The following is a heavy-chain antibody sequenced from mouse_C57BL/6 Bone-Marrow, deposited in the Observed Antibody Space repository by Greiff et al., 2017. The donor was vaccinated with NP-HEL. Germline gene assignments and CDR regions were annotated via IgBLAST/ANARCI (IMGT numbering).Heavy chain of an antibody. Sequence: VQLKQSGAELVRPGASVKLSCTASGFNITDDYMHWVKQRPEQGLEWIGWIDPENGDTEYASKFQGKATITADTSSNTAYLQLSSLTSEDTAVYYCTTGDAMDYWGQGTSVTVSS. J-gene: IGHJ4*01. CDR2: IDPENGDT. CDR1: GFNITDDY. V-gene: IGHV14-4*01. CDR3: TTGDAMDY.